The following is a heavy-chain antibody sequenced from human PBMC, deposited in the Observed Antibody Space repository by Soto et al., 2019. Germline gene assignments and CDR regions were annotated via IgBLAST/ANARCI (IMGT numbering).Heavy chain of an antibody. D-gene: IGHD3-10*01. CDR2: IYYSGST. CDR1: GGSVSSGSYY. J-gene: IGHJ6*02. CDR3: ARDQGPLWFGESYYGMDV. Sequence: SETLSLTCTVSGGSVSSGSYYWSWIRQPPGKGLEWIGYIYYSGSTNYNPSLKSRVTISVDTSKNQFSLKLSSVTAADTAVYYCARDQGPLWFGESYYGMDVWGQGTTVTVSS. V-gene: IGHV4-61*01.